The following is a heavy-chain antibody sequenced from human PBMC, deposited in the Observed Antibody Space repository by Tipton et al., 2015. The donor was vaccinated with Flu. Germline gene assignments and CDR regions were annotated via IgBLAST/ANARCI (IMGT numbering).Heavy chain of an antibody. V-gene: IGHV4-34*01. Sequence: TLSLTCAVYGGSFSGYYYWSWIRQPPGKGLEWIGEINHSGSTNYNPSLKGRISISGDTSKNQFSLKLRSVTAADTAVYYCARLSYYDVDLKNFYFDYWGQGALVTVSS. CDR1: GGSFSGYYY. J-gene: IGHJ4*02. D-gene: IGHD3-10*02. CDR3: ARLSYYDVDLKNFYFDY. CDR2: INHSGST.